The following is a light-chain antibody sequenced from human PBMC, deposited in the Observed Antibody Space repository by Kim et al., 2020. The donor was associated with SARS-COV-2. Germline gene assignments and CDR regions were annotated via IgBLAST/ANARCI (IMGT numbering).Light chain of an antibody. CDR1: QSISNN. CDR2: GAS. V-gene: IGKV3-15*01. Sequence: VSPGDSVTLSCRASQSISNNLAWYQQTPGQAPRLLIYGASTRATGIPAWFSGSGSGTEFTLTISSLQSEDFAVYYCQQYNSWPLTFGGGTKVDIK. CDR3: QQYNSWPLT. J-gene: IGKJ4*01.